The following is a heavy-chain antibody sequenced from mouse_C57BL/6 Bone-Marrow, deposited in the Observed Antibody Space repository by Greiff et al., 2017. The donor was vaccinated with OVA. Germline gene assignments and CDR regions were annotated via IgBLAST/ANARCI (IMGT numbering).Heavy chain of an antibody. J-gene: IGHJ1*03. CDR3: ARGTTVVATDVGV. Sequence: QVQLKQSGAELARPGASVKLSCKASGYTFTSYGISWVKQRTGQGLEWIGEIYPRSGNTYYNEKFKGKATLTADKSSSTAYMELRSLTSEDSAVYFCARGTTVVATDVGVWGTGTTVTVSS. CDR1: GYTFTSYG. V-gene: IGHV1-81*01. CDR2: IYPRSGNT. D-gene: IGHD1-1*01.